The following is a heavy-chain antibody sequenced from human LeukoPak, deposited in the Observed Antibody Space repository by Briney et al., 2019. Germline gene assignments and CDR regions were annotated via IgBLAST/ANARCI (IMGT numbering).Heavy chain of an antibody. V-gene: IGHV1-46*01. Sequence: ASVKVSCKASGYTFTSYYMHWVRQAPGQGLEWMGIINPSGGSTSYAQKFQGRVTMTRDTSTSTVYMELSSLRSEDTAVYYCARERAARPIHYYYYYGMDVWGQGITVTVSS. CDR3: ARERAARPIHYYYYYGMDV. J-gene: IGHJ6*02. D-gene: IGHD6-6*01. CDR2: INPSGGST. CDR1: GYTFTSYY.